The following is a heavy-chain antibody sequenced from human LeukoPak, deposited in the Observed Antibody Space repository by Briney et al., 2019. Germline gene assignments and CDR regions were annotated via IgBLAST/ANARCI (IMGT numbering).Heavy chain of an antibody. CDR1: GFPFSSHG. Sequence: GGSLRLSCAGSGFPFSSHGMNWVRQAPGKVLEWVPGISPGGPTYYADSVKGRFSISRDDSKNTLYLQMKNLRAEDTAVYYCAKDGAWLRFDDWGQGILVSVSS. J-gene: IGHJ4*02. CDR3: AKDGAWLRFDD. V-gene: IGHV3-23*01. CDR2: ISPGGPT. D-gene: IGHD5-12*01.